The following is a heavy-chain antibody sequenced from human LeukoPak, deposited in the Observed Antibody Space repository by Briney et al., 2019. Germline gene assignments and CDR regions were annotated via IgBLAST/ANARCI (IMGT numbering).Heavy chain of an antibody. Sequence: PSETLSLTCTVSGGSISTYYWSWVRQPPGKGLEWIGYGYYSGSTDYIPSLKSRVTISVDTSKNQFSLKLTSVTAADTAVYFCVRDGGNWDVDYWGQGTLVTVSS. V-gene: IGHV4-59*12. CDR1: GGSISTYY. CDR2: GYYSGST. D-gene: IGHD3-16*01. J-gene: IGHJ4*02. CDR3: VRDGGNWDVDY.